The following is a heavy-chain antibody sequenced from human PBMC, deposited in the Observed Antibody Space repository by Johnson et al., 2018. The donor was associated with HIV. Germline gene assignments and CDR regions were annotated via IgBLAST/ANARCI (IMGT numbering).Heavy chain of an antibody. V-gene: IGHV3-33*01. J-gene: IGHJ3*02. CDR3: ARDEEVGAFDI. Sequence: QVQLVESGGGVVQPGRSLRLSCAASGFTFSSYGMHWVRQAPGKGLEGVAVIWYDGSNKYYADSVKGRFTISRDNSKNTLYLQMNSLRDEDTAVYYCARDEEVGAFDIWGQGTMVTFSS. CDR1: GFTFSSYG. CDR2: IWYDGSNK. D-gene: IGHD1-26*01.